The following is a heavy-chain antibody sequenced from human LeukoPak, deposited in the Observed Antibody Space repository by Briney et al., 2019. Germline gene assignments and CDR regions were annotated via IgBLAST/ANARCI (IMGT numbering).Heavy chain of an antibody. D-gene: IGHD6-19*01. CDR1: GFTFSTYT. J-gene: IGHJ4*02. CDR2: ITSSSSYI. CDR3: ASNPSFSSGWYADFDY. Sequence: PGGSLRLSCAASGFTFSTYTMNWVRQAPGKGLEWVSSITSSSSYIYYADSVKGRFTISRDNAKNSLYLQMNSLRAEDTAVYYCASNPSFSSGWYADFDYWGQGTLVTVSS. V-gene: IGHV3-21*01.